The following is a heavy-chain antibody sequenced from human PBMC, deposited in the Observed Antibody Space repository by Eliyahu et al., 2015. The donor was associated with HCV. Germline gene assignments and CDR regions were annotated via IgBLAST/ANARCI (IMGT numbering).Heavy chain of an antibody. Sequence: QVQLQESGPGLVKPSETLSLTCAVSGYSISSGYYWGWIRQPPGKGLEWIGSIYHSGSTYYNPSLKSRVTISVDTSKNQFSLKLSSVTAADTAVYYCARDLLIWFEGPNWFDPWGQGTLVTVSS. V-gene: IGHV4-38-2*02. CDR1: GYSISSGYY. CDR3: ARDLLIWFEGPNWFDP. D-gene: IGHD3-10*01. CDR2: IYHSGST. J-gene: IGHJ5*02.